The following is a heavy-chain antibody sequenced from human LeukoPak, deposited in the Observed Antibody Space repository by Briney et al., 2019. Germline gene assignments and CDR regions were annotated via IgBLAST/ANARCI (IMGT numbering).Heavy chain of an antibody. V-gene: IGHV3-23*01. D-gene: IGHD4-17*01. CDR2: ISGSGGST. CDR1: XFTFXSYX. J-gene: IGHJ6*02. CDR3: AKVTVTYYYYYGMDV. Sequence: LXLXXAASXFTFXSYXLSWVRQAPGKXLQWVSRISGSGGSTYYADSVKGRFTISRDNSKNTLYLQMNSLRAEDTAVYYCAKVTVTYYYYYGMDVWGQGTTVTVSS.